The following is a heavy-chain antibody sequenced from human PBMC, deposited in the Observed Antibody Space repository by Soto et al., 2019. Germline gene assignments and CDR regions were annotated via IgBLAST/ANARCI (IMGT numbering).Heavy chain of an antibody. J-gene: IGHJ3*02. Sequence: SVKVSCKASGGTFSSYAISWVRQAPGQGLEWMGGIIPIFGTANYAQKFQGRVTITADESTSTAYMELSSLRSEDTAVYYCARDITGTTGKDAFDIWGQGTMVTVSS. V-gene: IGHV1-69*13. CDR3: ARDITGTTGKDAFDI. CDR2: IIPIFGTA. CDR1: GGTFSSYA. D-gene: IGHD1-7*01.